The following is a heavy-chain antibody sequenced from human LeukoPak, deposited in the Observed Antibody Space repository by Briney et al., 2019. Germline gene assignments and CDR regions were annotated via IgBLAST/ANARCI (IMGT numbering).Heavy chain of an antibody. V-gene: IGHV3-30*01. J-gene: IGHJ4*02. Sequence: GGSMRLSCPPSGLTFSSYAIHWVRRAPGNGREWVAVISYDGSNKYYADSVKGRFTISRDNSKNTLYLQMNSLRAEDTAVYYCARSSVGATGSSYFDYWGQGTLVTVSS. CDR1: GLTFSSYA. D-gene: IGHD1-26*01. CDR2: ISYDGSNK. CDR3: ARSSVGATGSSYFDY.